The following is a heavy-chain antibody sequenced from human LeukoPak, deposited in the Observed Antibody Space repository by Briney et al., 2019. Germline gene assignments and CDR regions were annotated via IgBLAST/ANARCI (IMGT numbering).Heavy chain of an antibody. J-gene: IGHJ4*02. CDR1: GFTFSSYA. CDR2: FSGSGGST. V-gene: IGHV3-23*01. CDR3: ATSLRFFEYFSNLLDY. Sequence: GGSLRLSCAASGFTFSSYAMSWVRQAPGKGLECISGFSGSGGSTCYADSVKGRFTISRDNSKNTLYLQMNSLRAEDTAVYYCATSLRFFEYFSNLLDYWGQGTLVTVSS. D-gene: IGHD3-3*01.